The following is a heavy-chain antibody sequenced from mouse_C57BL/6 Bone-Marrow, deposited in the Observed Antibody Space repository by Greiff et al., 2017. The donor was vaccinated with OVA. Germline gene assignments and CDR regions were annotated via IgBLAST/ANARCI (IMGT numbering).Heavy chain of an antibody. Sequence: LVEPGASVKISCKASGYAFSSYWMNWVKQRPGKGLEWIGQIYPGDGDTNYNGKFKGKATLTADKSSSTAYMQLSSLTSEDSAVYFCARVITTVVAEGAWFAYWGQGTLVTVSA. D-gene: IGHD1-1*01. CDR3: ARVITTVVAEGAWFAY. CDR1: GYAFSSYW. J-gene: IGHJ3*01. V-gene: IGHV1-80*01. CDR2: IYPGDGDT.